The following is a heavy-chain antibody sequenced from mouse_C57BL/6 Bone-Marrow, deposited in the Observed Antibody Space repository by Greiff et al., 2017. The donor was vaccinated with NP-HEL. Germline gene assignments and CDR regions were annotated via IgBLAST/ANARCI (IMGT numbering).Heavy chain of an antibody. Sequence: VQLQQSGAELARPGASVKLSCKASGYTFTSYGISWVKQRTGQGLEWIGEIYPRSGNTYYNEKFKGKATLTAAKSSSTPYMELRSLTSEDSAVYFCARTAHRAMDYWGEGTSVTVAS. CDR2: IYPRSGNT. V-gene: IGHV1-81*01. D-gene: IGHD5-1*01. J-gene: IGHJ4*01. CDR3: ARTAHRAMDY. CDR1: GYTFTSYG.